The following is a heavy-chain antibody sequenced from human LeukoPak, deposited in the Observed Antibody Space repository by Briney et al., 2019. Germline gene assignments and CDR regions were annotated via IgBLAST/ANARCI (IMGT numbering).Heavy chain of an antibody. D-gene: IGHD4-17*01. CDR3: ARGFKGTVTLSRRGAYYFDY. J-gene: IGHJ4*02. V-gene: IGHV4-39*07. CDR2: IYYSGST. CDR1: GGSISSSSYY. Sequence: SETLSLTCTVSGGSISSSSYYWGWIRQPPGKGLEWIGSIYYSGSTYYNPSLKSRVTISVDTSKNQFSLKLSSVTAADTAVYYCARGFKGTVTLSRRGAYYFDYWGQGTLVTVSS.